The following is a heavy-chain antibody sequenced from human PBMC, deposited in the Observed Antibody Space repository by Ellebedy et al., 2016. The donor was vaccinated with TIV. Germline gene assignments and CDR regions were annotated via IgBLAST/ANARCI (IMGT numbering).Heavy chain of an antibody. J-gene: IGHJ2*01. D-gene: IGHD4-17*01. CDR1: GFTLTNYW. Sequence: GGSLRLSCTASGFTLTNYWMTWVRQAPGKGLEWVANINEDGTKKHYLDSMKGRFTISRDSAGNSLYLQMNSLGAEDTAVYYCARAIYGASYLWGRGTLVTVSS. V-gene: IGHV3-7*01. CDR3: ARAIYGASYL. CDR2: INEDGTKK.